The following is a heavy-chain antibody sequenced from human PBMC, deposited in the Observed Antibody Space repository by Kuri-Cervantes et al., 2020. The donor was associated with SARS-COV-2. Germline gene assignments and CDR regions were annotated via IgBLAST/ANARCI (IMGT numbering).Heavy chain of an antibody. CDR2: INPDGSYT. Sequence: GESLKISCAASGFTFSGHWIHWVRQAPGKGLVWVSRINPDGSYTNNADSVKGRFTLSRDNAKNMLFLQMNSLRAEDTAVYYCAREPPKKIFGVDLYYYYGMDVWGQGTTVTVSS. CDR3: AREPPKKIFGVDLYYYYGMDV. J-gene: IGHJ6*02. CDR1: GFTFSGHW. V-gene: IGHV3-74*01. D-gene: IGHD3-3*01.